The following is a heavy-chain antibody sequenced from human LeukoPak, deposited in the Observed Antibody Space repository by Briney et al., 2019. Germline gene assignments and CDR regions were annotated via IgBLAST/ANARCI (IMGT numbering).Heavy chain of an antibody. CDR2: IYYSGST. D-gene: IGHD3-3*01. J-gene: IGHJ5*02. CDR3: ASGRRFWSGYGAYNWFDP. Sequence: SETLSLTCTVSGGSISSSSYYWGWIRQPPGKGLEWIGSIYYSGSTYYNPSLKSRVTISVDTSKNQFSLKLSSVTAADTAVYYCASGRRFWSGYGAYNWFDPWGQGTLVTVSS. CDR1: GGSISSSSYY. V-gene: IGHV4-39*07.